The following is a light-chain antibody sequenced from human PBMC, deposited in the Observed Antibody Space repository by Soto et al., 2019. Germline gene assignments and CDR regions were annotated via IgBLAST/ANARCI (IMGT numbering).Light chain of an antibody. CDR2: GNT. CDR3: QTYDSSLSGWV. V-gene: IGLV1-40*01. J-gene: IGLJ3*02. CDR1: SSNIGAGYD. Sequence: QSVLTQPPSVSGAPGQRVTIPCTGSSSNIGAGYDVHWYQQLPGKAPKLLIYGNTNRPSGVPDRFSGSKSGTTASLAITGRQADDEDDYYCQTYDSSLSGWVFGGGTKLTVL.